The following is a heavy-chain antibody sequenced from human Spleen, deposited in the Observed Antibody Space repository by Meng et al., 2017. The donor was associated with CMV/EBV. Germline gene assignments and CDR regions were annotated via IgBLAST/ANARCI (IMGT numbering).Heavy chain of an antibody. D-gene: IGHD2-2*01. CDR2: ISSSSSYI. CDR1: GFTFDDYG. Sequence: SGFTFDDYGMTWVRQAPGKGLEWVSSISSSSSYIYYADSVKGRFTISRDNAKNSLYLQMNSLRAEDTAVYYCAQDIVVVPAASVVPWGQGTLVTVSS. V-gene: IGHV3-21*01. J-gene: IGHJ5*02. CDR3: AQDIVVVPAASVVP.